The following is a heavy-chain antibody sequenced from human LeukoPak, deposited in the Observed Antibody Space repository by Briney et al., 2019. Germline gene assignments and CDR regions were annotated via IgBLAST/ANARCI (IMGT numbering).Heavy chain of an antibody. CDR2: ICGGGGST. CDR1: GFTFSTYA. V-gene: IGHV3-23*01. Sequence: GGSLRLSCAASGFTFSTYAMSWVRQAPGKGLEWVSGICGGGGSTYYADSVKGRFTISRDNSKSTLYLQLNSLRAEDTALYYCAKSYFIGASRSACDPWGQGTLVTVSS. CDR3: AKSYFIGASRSACDP. J-gene: IGHJ5*02. D-gene: IGHD3-10*01.